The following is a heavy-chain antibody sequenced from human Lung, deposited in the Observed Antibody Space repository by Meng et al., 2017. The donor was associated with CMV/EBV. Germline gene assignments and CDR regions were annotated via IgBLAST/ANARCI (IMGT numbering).Heavy chain of an antibody. D-gene: IGHD3-10*01. J-gene: IGHJ5*02. CDR1: AGSISSGGYY. CDR3: ARASYGSGSPLGESWFDP. CDR2: IHSSGST. Sequence: VPLPESGPGVVKPSQTLSLTCTVSAGSISSGGYYWSWIRQHPGKGLEWIGYIHSSGSTYYNPSLRSRLTISVDTSKNQFSLKLSSVTAADTAVYYCARASYGSGSPLGESWFDPWGQGTLVTVSS. V-gene: IGHV4-31*03.